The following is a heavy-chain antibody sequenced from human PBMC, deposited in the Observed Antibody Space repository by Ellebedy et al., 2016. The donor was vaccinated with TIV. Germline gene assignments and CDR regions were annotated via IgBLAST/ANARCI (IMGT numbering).Heavy chain of an antibody. CDR2: IFSAADGGET. CDR1: GFTVTTNY. J-gene: IGHJ4*02. CDR3: ARDAASGKTDY. V-gene: IGHV3-53*01. D-gene: IGHD6-13*01. Sequence: PGGSLRLSCAASGFTVTTNYMNWVRQAPGKGLEWVSVIFSAADGGETHYADSVKGRFTISRDSSKTSLYLQMNSLRADDTALYYCARDAASGKTDYWGQGTLVTVSS.